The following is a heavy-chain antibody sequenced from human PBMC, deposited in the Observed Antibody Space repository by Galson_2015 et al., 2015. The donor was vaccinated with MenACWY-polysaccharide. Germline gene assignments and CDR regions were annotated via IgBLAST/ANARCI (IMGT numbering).Heavy chain of an antibody. Sequence: KGLEWVGFIRSKTYGGTTEYAASVKGRFTISRDDSKSIAYLQMNSLKTEDTAVYYCASLTIAWGQGTLVTVSS. D-gene: IGHD3-10*01. J-gene: IGHJ4*02. CDR3: ASLTIA. CDR2: IRSKTYGGTT. V-gene: IGHV3-49*02.